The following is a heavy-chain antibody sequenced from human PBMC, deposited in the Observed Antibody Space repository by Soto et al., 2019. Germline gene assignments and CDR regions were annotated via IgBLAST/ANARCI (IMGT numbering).Heavy chain of an antibody. V-gene: IGHV4-30-4*01. CDR2: IYYSGST. J-gene: IGHJ4*02. CDR1: GGSISSGDNY. D-gene: IGHD2-21*01. Sequence: PSETLSLTCTVSGGSISSGDNYWSWIREPPGKGLERIGNIYYSGSTYYNPSLKSRVSISVDTSRDQFSLRLSSVTAADTAVCYXARGPVVVVSAPYYVDYWGQGTRVTVSS. CDR3: ARGPVVVVSAPYYVDY.